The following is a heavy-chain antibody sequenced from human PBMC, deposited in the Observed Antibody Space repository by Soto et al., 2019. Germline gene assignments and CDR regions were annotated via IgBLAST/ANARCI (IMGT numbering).Heavy chain of an antibody. CDR3: ASDSGDKFDY. V-gene: IGHV4-31*03. D-gene: IGHD7-27*01. J-gene: IGHJ4*02. Sequence: SETLSLTCTVSGGSISSGGYYWSWSRQHPGKGLEWIGYIYYSGSTYYNPSLKSRVTISVDTSKNQFSLKLSSVTAADTAVYYCASDSGDKFDYWGQGTLVTVSS. CDR2: IYYSGST. CDR1: GGSISSGGYY.